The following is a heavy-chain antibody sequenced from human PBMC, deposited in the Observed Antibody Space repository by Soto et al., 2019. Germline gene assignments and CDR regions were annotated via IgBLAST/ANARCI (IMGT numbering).Heavy chain of an antibody. J-gene: IGHJ4*02. CDR3: AKELKYYYDSSGYYYY. Sequence: EVQLLESGGGLLQPGGSLRLSCAASGFTFSNYAMSWVRLAPGKGLEWVSAVSGSGGSTYYADSAKGRFTISRDNSKNTLYLQMNSLRAEDTAVYYCAKELKYYYDSSGYYYYWGQGTLVTVSS. CDR2: VSGSGGST. V-gene: IGHV3-23*01. D-gene: IGHD3-22*01. CDR1: GFTFSNYA.